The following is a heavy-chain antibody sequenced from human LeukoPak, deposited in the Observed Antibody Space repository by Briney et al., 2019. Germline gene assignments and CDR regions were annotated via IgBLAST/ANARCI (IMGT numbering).Heavy chain of an antibody. D-gene: IGHD2-15*01. V-gene: IGHV3-23*01. CDR2: ITGSGGNT. Sequence: GGSLRLSCAASGFIFSSYSMSWVRQAPGKGLEWVSVITGSGGNTYYADSVKGRFTISKDNSKNTVYLQMSSLRVDDTAVYYCAKQLGYCSDGSCYFPYWGQGTLVTVSS. CDR1: GFIFSSYS. CDR3: AKQLGYCSDGSCYFPY. J-gene: IGHJ4*02.